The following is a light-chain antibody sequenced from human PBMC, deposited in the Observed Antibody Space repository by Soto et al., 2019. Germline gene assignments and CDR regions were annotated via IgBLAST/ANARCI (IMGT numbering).Light chain of an antibody. CDR1: QSVGSY. J-gene: IGKJ1*01. CDR3: QQYGSSPRT. V-gene: IGKV3-20*01. Sequence: EIVSTQSPATLSLSPGERATLSCRASQSVGSYLAWYQQKPGQAPGLLIYGASSRATGIPDRFSGSGSGTDFTLTISRLEPEDFAVYYCQQYGSSPRTFGQGTKVDIK. CDR2: GAS.